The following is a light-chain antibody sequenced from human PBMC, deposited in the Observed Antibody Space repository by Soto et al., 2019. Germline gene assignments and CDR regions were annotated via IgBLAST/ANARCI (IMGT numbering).Light chain of an antibody. CDR2: EAS. CDR3: QQYHSLPFT. Sequence: DIQMTQSPSSLSASVGDRITITCQASQDISKYLIWYQQTPGKAPKFRIYEASNLERGVPSRISGSGPGTDFTFTINSLQPEDIATYYCQQYHSLPFTFGPGTKLDIK. V-gene: IGKV1-33*01. CDR1: QDISKY. J-gene: IGKJ3*01.